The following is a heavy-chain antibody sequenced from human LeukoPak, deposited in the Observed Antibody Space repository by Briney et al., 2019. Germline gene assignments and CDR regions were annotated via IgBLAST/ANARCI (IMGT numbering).Heavy chain of an antibody. D-gene: IGHD1/OR15-1a*01. CDR2: ISYDGSNK. Sequence: PGGSLRLSCAASGFTFSSYGMHWVRQAPGKGLEWVAVISYDGSNKYYADSVKGRFTISRDNSKNTLYLQMNSLRAEDTAVYYCAKTGTTGSETSLDYWGQGTLVTVSS. CDR3: AKTGTTGSETSLDY. V-gene: IGHV3-30*18. CDR1: GFTFSSYG. J-gene: IGHJ4*02.